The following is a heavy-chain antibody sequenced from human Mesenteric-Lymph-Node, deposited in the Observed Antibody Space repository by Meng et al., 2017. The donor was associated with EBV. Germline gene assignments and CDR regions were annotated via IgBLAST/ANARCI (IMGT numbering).Heavy chain of an antibody. Sequence: QEPLRQCGAVLVNPSATLALTCACSGGPFGCSFWSWIRQPPGKGLEWIGEINRVGSTNYNPSLKSRLTMSVDTSKNHFSLKLTSVTAADTAVYYCVRCVAVTLVQGGPDHWGQGTLVTVSS. J-gene: IGHJ4*02. V-gene: IGHV4-34*01. CDR3: VRCVAVTLVQGGPDH. CDR1: GGPFGCSF. D-gene: IGHD3-10*01. CDR2: INRVGST.